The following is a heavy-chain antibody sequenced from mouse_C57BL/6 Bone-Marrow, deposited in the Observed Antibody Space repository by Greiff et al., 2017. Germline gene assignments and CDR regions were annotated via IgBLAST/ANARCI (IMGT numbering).Heavy chain of an antibody. V-gene: IGHV1-81*01. CDR2: IYPRSGNP. CDR3: ARWGYCYYYAMDY. J-gene: IGHJ4*01. D-gene: IGHD2-3*01. CDR1: GYTFTSYG. Sequence: QVQLQQSGAELARPGASVKLSCKASGYTFTSYGISWVKQRTGQGLEWIGEIYPRSGNPYYNEKFKGKGTLTADKSSSTAYMGLRSLTAEDSAVYFCARWGYCYYYAMDYWGQGTAVTVSS.